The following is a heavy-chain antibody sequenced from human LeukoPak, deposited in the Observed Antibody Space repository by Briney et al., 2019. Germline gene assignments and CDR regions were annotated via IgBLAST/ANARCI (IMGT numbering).Heavy chain of an antibody. CDR1: GGSFSGYY. CDR3: ARAKSSSWAHYFDY. CDR2: INHSGST. V-gene: IGHV4-34*01. D-gene: IGHD6-13*01. Sequence: SETLSLTCAVYGGSFSGYYWSWIRQPPGKGLEWIGEINHSGSTNYNPSLKSRVTISVDTSKNQFSLKLSSVTAADTAVYYCARAKSSSWAHYFDYWGQGTLVTVSS. J-gene: IGHJ4*02.